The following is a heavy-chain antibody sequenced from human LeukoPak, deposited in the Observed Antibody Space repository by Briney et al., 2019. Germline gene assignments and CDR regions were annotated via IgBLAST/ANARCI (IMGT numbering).Heavy chain of an antibody. CDR2: IYYSGST. V-gene: IGHV4-59*01. CDR3: ARGKLRYFDWLPLPDY. J-gene: IGHJ4*02. CDR1: GCSISSYY. Sequence: PSETLSLTCTVSGCSISSYYWSWIRQPPGKGLEWIGYIYYSGSTNSNPSLKSRVTISVDTSKNQFSLKLSSVTAADTAVYYCARGKLRYFDWLPLPDYWGQGTLVTVSS. D-gene: IGHD3-9*01.